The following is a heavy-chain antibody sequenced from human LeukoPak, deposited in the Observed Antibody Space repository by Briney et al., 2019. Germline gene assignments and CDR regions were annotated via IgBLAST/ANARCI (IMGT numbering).Heavy chain of an antibody. CDR3: AKDAPDIGIRRHHYYYCGMDV. Sequence: PGGSLRLSCAASGFTFSSYAMSWVRQAPGKGLEGVSAISGSGGSTYYADSVKGRFTISRDNSKNTLYLQMNSLRAEDTAVYYCAKDAPDIGIRRHHYYYCGMDVWGQGTTVTVSS. V-gene: IGHV3-23*01. D-gene: IGHD5-12*01. CDR1: GFTFSSYA. CDR2: ISGSGGST. J-gene: IGHJ6*02.